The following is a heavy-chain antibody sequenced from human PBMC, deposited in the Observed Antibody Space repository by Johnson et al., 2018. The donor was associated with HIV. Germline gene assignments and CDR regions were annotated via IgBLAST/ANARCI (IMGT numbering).Heavy chain of an antibody. J-gene: IGHJ3*02. Sequence: HVQLVESGGGVVQPGRSLRLSCAASGFTFSNYGMHWVRQAPGKGLEWVANIWYDGINKYYADSVKGRFTISRDNSKNTLYLQMNSLRVEDTAVYYCAKIAVAGTYHDAFDIWGQGTMVTVSS. CDR3: AKIAVAGTYHDAFDI. D-gene: IGHD6-19*01. V-gene: IGHV3-33*06. CDR2: IWYDGINK. CDR1: GFTFSNYG.